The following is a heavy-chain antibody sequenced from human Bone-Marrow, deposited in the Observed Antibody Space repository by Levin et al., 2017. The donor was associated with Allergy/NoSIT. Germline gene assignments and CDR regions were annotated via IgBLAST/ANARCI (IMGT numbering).Heavy chain of an antibody. D-gene: IGHD6-13*01. J-gene: IGHJ4*02. CDR3: ARTLDSSSWLIFDY. V-gene: IGHV4-39*01. CDR2: IFYSGNT. Sequence: SETLSLTCTVSGGSVSSSSYYWGWIRQPPGKGLEWIGSIFYSGNTYYNPSLKSRVTISVDTSKNQFSLKLSSVTAADTAVYYCARTLDSSSWLIFDYWGQGTLVTVSS. CDR1: GGSVSSSSYY.